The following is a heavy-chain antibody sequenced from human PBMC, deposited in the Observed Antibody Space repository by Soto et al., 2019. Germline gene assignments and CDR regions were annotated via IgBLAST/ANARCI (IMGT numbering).Heavy chain of an antibody. CDR1: GGDVTSSRYY. V-gene: IGHV4-39*01. Sequence: QLQLRESGPGLVRPSETLSLTCTVSGGDVTSSRYYWAWIRQTPGKGLEWLATTYYGGTTYYSASLKSRVTISIDTSKNQFALKMTSVTAADTAVYFCATMELHNDFWSANYYFACWGQGTLVTVSS. D-gene: IGHD3-3*01. J-gene: IGHJ4*02. CDR2: TYYGGTT. CDR3: ATMELHNDFWSANYYFAC.